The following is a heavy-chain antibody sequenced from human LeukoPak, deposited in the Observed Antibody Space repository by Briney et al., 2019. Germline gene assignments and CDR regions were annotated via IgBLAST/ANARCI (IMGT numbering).Heavy chain of an antibody. J-gene: IGHJ5*02. D-gene: IGHD6-13*01. CDR3: ARDPAAGIFGFEDTNWFDP. Sequence: PGGSLRLSCAASGFTFSSYSMSWVRQAPGKGLEWVSSISSSSSYIYYADSVKGRFTISRDNAKNSLYLQMNSLRAEDTAVYYCARDPAAGIFGFEDTNWFDPWGQGTLVTVSS. V-gene: IGHV3-21*01. CDR2: ISSSSSYI. CDR1: GFTFSSYS.